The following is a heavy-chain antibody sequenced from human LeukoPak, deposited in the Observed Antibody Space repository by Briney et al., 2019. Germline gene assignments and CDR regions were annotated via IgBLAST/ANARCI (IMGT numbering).Heavy chain of an antibody. V-gene: IGHV3-33*01. CDR2: IWYDGSNK. Sequence: GGSLRLSCAASGFTFSSYAMHWVRQAPGKGLEWVALIWYDGSNKYYADSVKGRLTISRDNSKNTLFLQMSSLRVEDTAMYFCARGDYYGSGSNADYRGQGTLVSVSS. CDR3: ARGDYYGSGSNADY. D-gene: IGHD3-10*01. CDR1: GFTFSSYA. J-gene: IGHJ4*02.